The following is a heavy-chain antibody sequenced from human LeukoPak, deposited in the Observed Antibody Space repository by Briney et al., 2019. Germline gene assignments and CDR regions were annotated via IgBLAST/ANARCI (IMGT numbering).Heavy chain of an antibody. J-gene: IGHJ4*02. Sequence: SVSVSCKASGGSFIHYAISWVRQAPGQGLEWMGGIIPMYGTVNYVQKFQGRVTITADESTNTVYMELSSLRSEDTAVYYCAGWGGTDSSSYDYWGQGTLVTVSS. V-gene: IGHV1-69*01. D-gene: IGHD6-6*01. CDR1: GGSFIHYA. CDR2: IIPMYGTV. CDR3: AGWGGTDSSSYDY.